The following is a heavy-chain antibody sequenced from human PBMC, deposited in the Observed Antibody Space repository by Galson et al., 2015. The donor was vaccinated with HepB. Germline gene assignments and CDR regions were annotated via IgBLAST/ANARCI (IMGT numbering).Heavy chain of an antibody. J-gene: IGHJ4*02. CDR1: GFTFSNYG. V-gene: IGHV3-23*01. D-gene: IGHD3-10*01. CDR3: SKSGELDYLPS. CDR2: INPSGGST. Sequence: SLRLSCAASGFTFSNYGMGWVRQAPGKGLEWVSRINPSGGSTYFADSVKGRCTISRYNSKNTLYLQMNSLRVEDRAVYYCSKSGELDYLPSWVQATLVNVPS.